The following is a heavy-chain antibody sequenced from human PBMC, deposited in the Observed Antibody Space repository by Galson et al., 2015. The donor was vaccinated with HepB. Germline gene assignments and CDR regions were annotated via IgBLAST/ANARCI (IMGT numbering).Heavy chain of an antibody. CDR2: ITGTSNSI. Sequence: SLRLSCAASGFDFVRTTMNWVRQTPGKGLEWVSSITGTSNSINYADSVKGRFTVSRDNSKNFLYLQMSSLRVEDTAVYYCVRDGGYEDFWGTYSGAYFGSWGQGARVTVS. D-gene: IGHD3-16*01. V-gene: IGHV3-21*06. CDR3: VRDGGYEDFWGTYSGAYFGS. CDR1: GFDFVRTT. J-gene: IGHJ4*02.